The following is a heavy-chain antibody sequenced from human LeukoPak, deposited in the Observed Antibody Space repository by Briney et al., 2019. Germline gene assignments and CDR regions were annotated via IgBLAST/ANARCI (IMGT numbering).Heavy chain of an antibody. CDR1: GFSLNTTGMS. V-gene: IGHV2-70*12. D-gene: IGHD3-3*01. CDR3: AHSHITPSDHFDY. J-gene: IGHJ4*02. CDR2: IDWDDDK. Sequence: SGPALVKPTQTLTLTCTFSGFSLNTTGMSVNWIRQPPGKALEWLARIDWDDDKYYSTSLKTRLTISKDTSKNQVVLTMTNMDPVDTATYYCAHSHITPSDHFDYWGQGTLVTVSS.